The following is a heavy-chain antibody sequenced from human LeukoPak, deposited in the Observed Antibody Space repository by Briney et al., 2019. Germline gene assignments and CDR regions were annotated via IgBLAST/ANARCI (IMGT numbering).Heavy chain of an antibody. Sequence: ASVKVSCKASGYTFTAYYIHWVRQAPGQGLEWMGWISAYNGNTNYAQKLQGRVTMTTDTSTSTAYMELRSLRSDDTAVYYCARRWSGSGDYWGQGTLVTVSS. CDR2: ISAYNGNT. CDR1: GYTFTAYY. J-gene: IGHJ4*02. D-gene: IGHD1-26*01. CDR3: ARRWSGSGDY. V-gene: IGHV1-18*04.